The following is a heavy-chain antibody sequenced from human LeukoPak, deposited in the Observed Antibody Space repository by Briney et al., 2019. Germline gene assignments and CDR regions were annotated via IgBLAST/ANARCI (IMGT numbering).Heavy chain of an antibody. Sequence: SETLSLTCTVSGGSITSSSYYWGWIRQPPGKGLEWIGSIHHSGSAYYNPSLKSRATISVDTSKNQFSLKLSSVTAADTTVYYCARHRGSGTENYYGLDVWGQGTTVTVSS. V-gene: IGHV4-39*01. J-gene: IGHJ6*02. CDR1: GGSITSSSYY. D-gene: IGHD3-10*01. CDR3: ARHRGSGTENYYGLDV. CDR2: IHHSGSA.